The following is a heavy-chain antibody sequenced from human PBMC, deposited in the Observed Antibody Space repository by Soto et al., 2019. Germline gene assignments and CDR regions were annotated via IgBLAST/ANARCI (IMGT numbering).Heavy chain of an antibody. CDR1: GGSISSSTYN. D-gene: IGHD3-10*01. CDR3: ARLSGDYYGSDV. Sequence: PSETLSLTCTVSGGSISSSTYNWGWIRQPPGKRLEWIGDIYYSGSTSYSPSLKSRVTMSVDTSKNQFSLKLSSVTAADSAVYYCARLSGDYYGSDVWGQGTTVTVSS. J-gene: IGHJ6*02. CDR2: IYYSGST. V-gene: IGHV4-61*01.